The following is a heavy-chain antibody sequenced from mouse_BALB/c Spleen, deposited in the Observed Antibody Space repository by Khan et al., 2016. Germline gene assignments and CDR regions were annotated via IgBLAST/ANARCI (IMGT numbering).Heavy chain of an antibody. D-gene: IGHD2-3*01. CDR1: GYTFTDYA. CDR3: SRDEGYFFCYAMGY. Sequence: QVQLKQSGPEVVRPGVSVKISCKGSGYTFTDYAMHWVKQSHAKSLEWIGVISTYNGNTNYNQKSTGKATLTVDKSSSTAYMDLATFTSEDSAIYYCSRDEGYFFCYAMGYWCQGTSVTVAS. V-gene: IGHV1S137*01. J-gene: IGHJ4*01. CDR2: ISTYNGNT.